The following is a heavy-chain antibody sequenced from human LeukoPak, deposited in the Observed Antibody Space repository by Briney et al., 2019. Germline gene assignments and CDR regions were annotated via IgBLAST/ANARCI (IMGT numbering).Heavy chain of an antibody. CDR1: GFTFSSYW. V-gene: IGHV3-7*01. CDR3: ARGGYYDSSGYLPY. J-gene: IGHJ4*02. Sequence: PGGSLRLSCAASGFTFSSYWMSWVRQAPGKGLEWVANIKQDGSEKYYVDSVKGRFTISRDNAKNSLYLQMNSLRAEDTAVYYCARGGYYDSSGYLPYWGQGTLVAVSS. CDR2: IKQDGSEK. D-gene: IGHD3-22*01.